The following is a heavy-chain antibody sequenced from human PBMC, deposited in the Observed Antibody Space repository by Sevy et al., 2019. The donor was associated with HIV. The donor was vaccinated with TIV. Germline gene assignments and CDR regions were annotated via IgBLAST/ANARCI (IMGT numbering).Heavy chain of an antibody. V-gene: IGHV3-53*01. Sequence: GGFLRLSCAASGFTVSSNYMSWVRQAPGKGLECVSVIYSGGSTYYADSVQGRFTISIDNSKNTLYLQMNSLRAEDTDEYYCARPGILEWYGMDVWGQGTTVTVSS. CDR1: GFTVSSNY. CDR2: IYSGGST. J-gene: IGHJ6*02. CDR3: ARPGILEWYGMDV. D-gene: IGHD3-3*01.